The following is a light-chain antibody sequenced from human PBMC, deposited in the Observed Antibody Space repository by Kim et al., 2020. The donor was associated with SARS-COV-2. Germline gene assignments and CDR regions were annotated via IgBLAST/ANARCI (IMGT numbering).Light chain of an antibody. CDR2: EDI. CDR1: NLGDKN. Sequence: ELTQPPSVSVSPGQTAIITCSGNNLGDKNVCWYQQRPGQSPLLVIYEDIKRPSGIPERVSGSNSGNTATLTISGTQAMDEADYYCQAWDSSTVVFGRWT. V-gene: IGLV3-1*01. J-gene: IGLJ2*01. CDR3: QAWDSSTVV.